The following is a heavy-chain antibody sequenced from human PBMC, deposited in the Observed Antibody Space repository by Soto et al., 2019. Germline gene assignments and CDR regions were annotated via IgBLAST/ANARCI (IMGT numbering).Heavy chain of an antibody. CDR3: TRGWRYYDSSGYYYDAFDI. V-gene: IGHV1-8*01. CDR1: GSPFSIYD. CDR2: MNPNSGNT. J-gene: IGHJ3*02. D-gene: IGHD3-22*01. Sequence: ASVKASCKVSGSPFSIYDINWVRQAPGQGLEWMGWMNPNSGNTDYAQKFQGRDTMTRNTSITTAYMELSSLRSEATAVHYRTRGWRYYDSSGYYYDAFDICGQGKMVTVAS.